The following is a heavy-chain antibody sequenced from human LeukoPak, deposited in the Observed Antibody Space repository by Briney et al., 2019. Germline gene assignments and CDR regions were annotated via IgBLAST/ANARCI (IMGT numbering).Heavy chain of an antibody. Sequence: GESLKISCKASGYSFRTYWIGWVRQMPGKGLEWMGIIYPDDSDTRYSPSFQGQVTISADKSTSSAYLQWRSLKASDTAMYYCARLVGMTTFVDYWGQGTLVIVSS. CDR1: GYSFRTYW. J-gene: IGHJ4*02. V-gene: IGHV5-51*01. D-gene: IGHD3-16*01. CDR3: ARLVGMTTFVDY. CDR2: IYPDDSDT.